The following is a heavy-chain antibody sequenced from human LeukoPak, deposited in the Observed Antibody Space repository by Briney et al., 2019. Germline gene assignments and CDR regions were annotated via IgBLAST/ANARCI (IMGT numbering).Heavy chain of an antibody. CDR3: ARGPARTVTTGYYFDY. CDR1: GGSFSGYY. J-gene: IGHJ4*02. V-gene: IGHV4-34*01. D-gene: IGHD4-17*01. CDR2: INHSGST. Sequence: SETLSLTCAVYGGSFSGYYWSWIRQPPGQGLEWIGEINHSGSTNYNPSLKSRVTISVDTSKNKCSLKLSSVTAADTAVYYCARGPARTVTTGYYFDYWGQGTLVTVSS.